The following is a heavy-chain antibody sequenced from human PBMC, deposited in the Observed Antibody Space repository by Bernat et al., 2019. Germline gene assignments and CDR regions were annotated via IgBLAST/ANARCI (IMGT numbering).Heavy chain of an antibody. CDR3: ARGLFHYYGATDY. CDR2: IWYDGSNK. CDR1: GFSFSSIG. J-gene: IGHJ4*02. D-gene: IGHD3-10*01. V-gene: IGHV3-33*01. Sequence: QVQLVESGGGVVQPGRSLRLSCAASGFSFSSIGMHRVRQAPGKGLDWVAVIWYDGSNKDYADSVKGRFTITRDNSKNTLYLQMNSLKAEDTAVYYCARGLFHYYGATDYWGQGTQVTVSS.